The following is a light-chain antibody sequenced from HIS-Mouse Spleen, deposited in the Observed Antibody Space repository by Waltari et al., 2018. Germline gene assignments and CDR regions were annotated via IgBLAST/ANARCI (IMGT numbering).Light chain of an antibody. Sequence: QPPSASVAPGPTARITCCGSALTKKNCYRYQQKSGHAPVLVIYEDSKRTSGIPGRFSGSSSETMATLTISGAQVEDEADYYCYSTDSSGNHRVFGGGTKLTVL. V-gene: IGLV3-10*01. CDR3: YSTDSSGNHRV. J-gene: IGLJ2*01. CDR1: ALTKKN. CDR2: EDS.